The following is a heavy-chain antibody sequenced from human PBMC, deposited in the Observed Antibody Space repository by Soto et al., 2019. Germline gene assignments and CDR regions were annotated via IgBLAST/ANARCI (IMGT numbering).Heavy chain of an antibody. J-gene: IGHJ5*02. CDR1: GYTFTSYG. D-gene: IGHD3-9*01. Sequence: ASVKVSCKASGYTFTSYGISWVRQAPGQGLEWMGWISAYNGNTNYAQKLQGRVTMTTDTSTSTAYMELRSLRSDDTAVYYCARAPILTGYSSGWFDPWGQGTPVTVST. CDR2: ISAYNGNT. CDR3: ARAPILTGYSSGWFDP. V-gene: IGHV1-18*01.